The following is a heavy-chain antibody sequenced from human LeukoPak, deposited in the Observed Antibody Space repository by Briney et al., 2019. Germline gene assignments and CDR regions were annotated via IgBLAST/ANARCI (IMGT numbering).Heavy chain of an antibody. CDR1: GYTFTSHG. D-gene: IGHD6-19*01. J-gene: IGHJ5*02. Sequence: ASVKVSCKASGYTFTSHGISWVRQAPGQGLEWMGWISAYNGDTKYAQNLQGRVTLTTYTLTTTAYLELRSLTSDDTAVYYCVRDPSNTSGWKTWFDPWGQGTMVTVSS. CDR2: ISAYNGDT. CDR3: VRDPSNTSGWKTWFDP. V-gene: IGHV1-18*01.